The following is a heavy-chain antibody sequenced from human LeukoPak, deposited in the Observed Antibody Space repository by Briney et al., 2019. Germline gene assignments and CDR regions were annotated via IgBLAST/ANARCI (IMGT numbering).Heavy chain of an antibody. CDR2: IKEDGSEK. CDR3: SREGVVRGDDI. V-gene: IGHV3-7*01. CDR1: GFTFSSYW. Sequence: GGSLRLSCAASGFTFSSYWMSWVRQAPGKGLEWVANIKEDGSEKYYVDSVKGRFSISRDNAKNSLYLQMNGLRAEDTAVYYCSREGVVRGDDIWGQGTMVTVSS. J-gene: IGHJ3*02. D-gene: IGHD3-10*01.